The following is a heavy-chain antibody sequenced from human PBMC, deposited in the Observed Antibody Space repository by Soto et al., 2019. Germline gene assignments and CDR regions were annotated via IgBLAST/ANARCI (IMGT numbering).Heavy chain of an antibody. CDR3: ARDPGWRPGYFDY. Sequence: VKVSCKASGSTFTSYGFSWVRQAPGQGLEWMGWISASNGNTNYAQKLQGRVTITADESTSTAYMELSSLRSEDTAVYYCARDPGWRPGYFDYWGQGTLVTVSS. CDR1: GSTFTSYG. V-gene: IGHV1-18*01. CDR2: ISASNGNT. J-gene: IGHJ4*02. D-gene: IGHD1-1*01.